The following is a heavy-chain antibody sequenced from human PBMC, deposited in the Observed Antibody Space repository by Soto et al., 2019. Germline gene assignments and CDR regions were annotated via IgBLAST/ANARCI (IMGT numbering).Heavy chain of an antibody. V-gene: IGHV2-5*02. CDR1: GFSLSTSRVG. CDR3: AHIYGSGSYYDCSFDY. Sequence: QITLKESGPTLVKPTQTLTLTCTFSGFSLSTSRVGVGWIRQPPGKALEWLALIYWDDDKRYSPSLKSRLTIPKDTSKTQVVLTMTNMDPVDTATYYCAHIYGSGSYYDCSFDYWGQGTLVTVSS. J-gene: IGHJ4*02. CDR2: IYWDDDK. D-gene: IGHD3-10*01.